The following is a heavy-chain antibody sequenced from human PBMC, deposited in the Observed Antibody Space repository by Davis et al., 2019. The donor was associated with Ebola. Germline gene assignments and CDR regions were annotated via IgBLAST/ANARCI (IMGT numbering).Heavy chain of an antibody. CDR1: GFTFSSYW. V-gene: IGHV3-74*01. Sequence: GESLKISCAASGFTFSSYWMHWVRQAPGKGLVWVSRINSDGSSTSYADSVKGRFTISRDNSKNTVFLQMSSLRAEDTAVYYCARDNYFSYWGQGTLVTVSS. CDR3: ARDNYFSY. CDR2: INSDGSST. J-gene: IGHJ4*02.